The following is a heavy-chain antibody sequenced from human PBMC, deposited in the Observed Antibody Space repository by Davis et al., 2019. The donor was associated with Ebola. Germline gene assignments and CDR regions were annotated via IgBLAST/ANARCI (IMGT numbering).Heavy chain of an antibody. CDR3: ARDLTTVTTSWFDP. V-gene: IGHV3-9*01. D-gene: IGHD4-17*01. CDR2: ISWNSGTI. CDR1: GFTFDDYA. J-gene: IGHJ5*02. Sequence: GGSLRLSCAASGFTFDDYAMHWVRQAPGKGLEWVSGISWNSGTIGYADSVKGRFTISRDNAKNSLYLQMNSLRAEDTAVYYCARDLTTVTTSWFDPWGQGTLVTVSS.